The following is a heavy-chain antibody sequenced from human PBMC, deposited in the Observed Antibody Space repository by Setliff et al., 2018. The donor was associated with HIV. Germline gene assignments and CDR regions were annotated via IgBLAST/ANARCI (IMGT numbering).Heavy chain of an antibody. D-gene: IGHD2-21*01. CDR1: GYSINNIHY. CDR2: IYDGGTT. CDR3: VRRDVSFLLGQFDS. V-gene: IGHV4-38-2*01. Sequence: SETLSLTCDVSGYSINNIHYWGWIRQPPGKGLECLGNIYDGGTTYHNPSHKGRVTISIDTSKAQFSLKLISVTAADTAVYYCVRRDVSFLLGQFDSWGQGILVTVSS. J-gene: IGHJ4*02.